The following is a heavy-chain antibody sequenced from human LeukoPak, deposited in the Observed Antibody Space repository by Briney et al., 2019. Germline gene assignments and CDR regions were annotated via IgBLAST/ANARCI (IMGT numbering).Heavy chain of an antibody. CDR3: ARGVRYYDSSGYYQRFDP. D-gene: IGHD3-22*01. CDR2: INPNSGGT. J-gene: IGHJ5*02. CDR1: GYTFTGYY. V-gene: IGHV1-2*02. Sequence: ASVKVSCKASGYTFTGYYMHWVRQAPGQGLEWMGWINPNSGGTNYAQRFQGRVTMTRDTSISTAYMELSRLRSDDTAMYYCARGVRYYDSSGYYQRFDPWGQGTLVTVSS.